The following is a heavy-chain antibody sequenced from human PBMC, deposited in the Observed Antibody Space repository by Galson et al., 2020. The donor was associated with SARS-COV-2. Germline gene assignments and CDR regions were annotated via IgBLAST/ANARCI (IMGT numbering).Heavy chain of an antibody. Sequence: SCAASGFIFNNYPMHWVRQTPAKGLEWVAVISYDGSDIFYADSVKGRFTISRDNSKNTLFLQMDSLRAEDTAVYYCARDPPRGRGIVAITYYFDYWGQGTLVTVSS. CDR1: GFIFNNYP. J-gene: IGHJ4*02. CDR3: ARDPPRGRGIVAITYYFDY. CDR2: ISYDGSDI. V-gene: IGHV3-30-3*01. D-gene: IGHD5-12*01.